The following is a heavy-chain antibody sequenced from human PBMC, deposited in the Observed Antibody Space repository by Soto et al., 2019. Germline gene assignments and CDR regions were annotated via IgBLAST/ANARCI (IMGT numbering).Heavy chain of an antibody. D-gene: IGHD3-10*01. V-gene: IGHV1-69*02. J-gene: IGHJ3*02. CDR1: GGTFSSYT. CDR3: ERSMVRIDAFDI. CDR2: IIPILGIA. Sequence: QVQLVQSGAEVKKPGSSVKVSCKASGGTFSSYTISWVRQAPGQGLEWMGRIIPILGIANYAQKFQGRVTITADKSTCTAYMELSSLRSEDTAVYYCERSMVRIDAFDIWGQGTMVTVSS.